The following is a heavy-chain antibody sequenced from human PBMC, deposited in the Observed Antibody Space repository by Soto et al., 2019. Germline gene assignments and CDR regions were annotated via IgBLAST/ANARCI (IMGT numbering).Heavy chain of an antibody. CDR1: GGSFSGYY. D-gene: IGHD3-22*01. CDR2: INHSGST. J-gene: IGHJ5*02. CDR3: ARGVSSSGYYFRQRYNWFDP. Sequence: SETLSLTCAVYGGSFSGYYWSWIRQPPGKGLEWIGEINHSGSTNYNPSLKSRVTISVDTSKNQFSLKLSSVTAADTAVYYCARGVSSSGYYFRQRYNWFDPWGQGTLVTVSS. V-gene: IGHV4-34*01.